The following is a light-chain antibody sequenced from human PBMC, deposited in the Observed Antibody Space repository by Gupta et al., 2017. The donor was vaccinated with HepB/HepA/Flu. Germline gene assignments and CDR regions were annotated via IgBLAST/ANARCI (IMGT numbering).Light chain of an antibody. CDR3: QQDINTPFT. CDR1: QDITNY. Sequence: DIHRTQSPSSLSASIGDRVTITCQASQDITNYLSWYQQKPGKAPKLLIYDASNLETGVPPRFSGSGSGTDFTLTISSLQPEDFAIYYCQQDINTPFTFGHGTKVDI. CDR2: DAS. J-gene: IGKJ3*01. V-gene: IGKV1-33*01.